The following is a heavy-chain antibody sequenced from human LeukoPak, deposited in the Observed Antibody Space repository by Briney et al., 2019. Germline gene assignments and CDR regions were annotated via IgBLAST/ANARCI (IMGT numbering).Heavy chain of an antibody. V-gene: IGHV4-39*07. D-gene: IGHD2-15*01. CDR1: GGSISSSSYY. Sequence: PSETLSLTCTVSGGSISSSSYYWGWIRQPPGKGLEWIGSIYYSGSTYYNPSLKSRVTISVDTSKNQFSLKLSSVTAADTAVYYCARDNHCSGGSCYSEAFDIWGQGQWSPSLQ. CDR2: IYYSGST. J-gene: IGHJ3*02. CDR3: ARDNHCSGGSCYSEAFDI.